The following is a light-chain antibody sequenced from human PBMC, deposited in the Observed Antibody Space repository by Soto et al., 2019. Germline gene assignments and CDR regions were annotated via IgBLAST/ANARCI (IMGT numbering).Light chain of an antibody. Sequence: QSALTQPASMSGSPGQSITISCTGTSSDVGGYNFVSWYQQHPGKAPKLMIYHVTNRPSGVSSRFSGSKSGNTASLTISGLQAEDGADYYCSSYTSNITPYVFGTGTKVTVL. CDR1: SSDVGGYNF. CDR3: SSYTSNITPYV. CDR2: HVT. J-gene: IGLJ1*01. V-gene: IGLV2-14*01.